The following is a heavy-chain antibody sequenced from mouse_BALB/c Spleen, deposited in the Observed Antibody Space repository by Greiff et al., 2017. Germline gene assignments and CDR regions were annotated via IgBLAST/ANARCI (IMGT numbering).Heavy chain of an antibody. D-gene: IGHD2-1*01. CDR3: ARDEDGNYLWYFDV. Sequence: EVQRVESGGGLVQPGGSLRLSCATSGFTFTDYYMSWVRQPPGKALEWLGFIRNKANGYTTEYSASVKGRFTISRDNSQSILYLQMNTLRAEDSATYYCARDEDGNYLWYFDVWGAGTTVTVSS. CDR2: IRNKANGYTT. J-gene: IGHJ1*01. V-gene: IGHV7-3*02. CDR1: GFTFTDYY.